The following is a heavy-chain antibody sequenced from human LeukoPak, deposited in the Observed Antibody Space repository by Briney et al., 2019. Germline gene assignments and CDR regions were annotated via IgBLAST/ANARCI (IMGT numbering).Heavy chain of an antibody. CDR2: IYHSGST. CDR1: GGSISSSNW. J-gene: IGHJ4*02. Sequence: PSGTLSLTCAVSGGSISSSNWWSWVRQPPGKGLEWIGEIYHSGSTNYNPSLKSRVTISVDKSKNQFSLKLSSVTAADTAVYYCARAENYYDSSGFFDYWGQGTLVTVSS. CDR3: ARAENYYDSSGFFDY. V-gene: IGHV4-4*02. D-gene: IGHD3-22*01.